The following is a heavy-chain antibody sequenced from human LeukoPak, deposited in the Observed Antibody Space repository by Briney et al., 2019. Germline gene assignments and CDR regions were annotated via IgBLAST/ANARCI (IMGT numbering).Heavy chain of an antibody. D-gene: IGHD6-19*01. CDR1: GGSISSYY. CDR2: IYYSGST. CDR3: ARAGLEDAFDI. J-gene: IGHJ3*02. V-gene: IGHV4-59*01. Sequence: SETLSLTCTVSGGSISSYYWSWIRQPPGKGLEWIGYIYYSGSTNYNPPLKSRVTISVDTSKNQFSLKLSSVTAADTAVYYCARAGLEDAFDIWGQGTMVTVSS.